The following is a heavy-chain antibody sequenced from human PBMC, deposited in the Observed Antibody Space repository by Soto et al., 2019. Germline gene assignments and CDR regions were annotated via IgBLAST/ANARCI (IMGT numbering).Heavy chain of an antibody. Sequence: SETLSLTCTVSGGSISRSSYYWGWIRQPPGKGLEWIGSMYYRGSTYYNPSLKSRVTISVDTSKNQFSLKLSSVTAADTAVYYCARGFPTVVTVDYWGQGTLVTVSS. V-gene: IGHV4-39*01. CDR1: GGSISRSSYY. CDR2: MYYRGST. J-gene: IGHJ4*02. D-gene: IGHD4-17*01. CDR3: ARGFPTVVTVDY.